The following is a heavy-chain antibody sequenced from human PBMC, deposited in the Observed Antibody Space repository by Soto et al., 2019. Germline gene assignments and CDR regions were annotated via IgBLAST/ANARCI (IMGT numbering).Heavy chain of an antibody. CDR2: VSDDGNNK. V-gene: IGHV3-30*18. CDR1: GFTFSTYG. D-gene: IGHD3-10*01. CDR3: TKEYSPFGYYYSGMDI. J-gene: IGHJ6*02. Sequence: QLVESGGGVVQPGRSLRLSCAASGFTFSTYGMHWVRQAPGKGLEWVSFVSDDGNNKLYADSVKDRFTTSRDNSKNTLSLQMTTLRAEDTAVYFCTKEYSPFGYYYSGMDIWGLGTTVTVSS.